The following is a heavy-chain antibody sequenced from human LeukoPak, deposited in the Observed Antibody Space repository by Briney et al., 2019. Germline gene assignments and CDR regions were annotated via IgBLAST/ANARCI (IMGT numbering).Heavy chain of an antibody. Sequence: GGSLRLSCAASGFTFSSYAMHWVRQAPGKGLEWVAVISYDGSNKYYADSVKGRFTISRDNSKNTLYLQMDSLRAEDTAVYYCARDPAEDSSGLSGYWGQGTLVTGSS. CDR1: GFTFSSYA. J-gene: IGHJ4*02. V-gene: IGHV3-30*04. CDR2: ISYDGSNK. CDR3: ARDPAEDSSGLSGY. D-gene: IGHD6-19*01.